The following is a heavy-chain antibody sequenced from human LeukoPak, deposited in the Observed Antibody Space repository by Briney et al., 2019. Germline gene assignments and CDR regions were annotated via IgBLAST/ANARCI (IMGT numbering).Heavy chain of an antibody. CDR1: GFTVSSNY. CDR3: ARDSHYYGSGSYANLLFNY. J-gene: IGHJ4*02. V-gene: IGHV3-66*01. D-gene: IGHD3-10*01. Sequence: PGGSLRLSCAASGFTVSSNYMSWVRQAPGKGLEWVSVIYSGGSTYYAASVKGRFTISRDNSKNTLYLQMNSLRAEDTAVYYCARDSHYYGSGSYANLLFNYWGQGTLVTVSS. CDR2: IYSGGST.